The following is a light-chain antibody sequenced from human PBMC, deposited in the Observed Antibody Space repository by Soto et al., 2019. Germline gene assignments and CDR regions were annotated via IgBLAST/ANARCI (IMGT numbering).Light chain of an antibody. V-gene: IGLV1-44*01. Sequence: QSVLTQPPSASGTPGQRVTISCSGSSSNIGSNTVNWYQQLPGTAPKLLIYNYNQRPSGVPDRFSGSKSGTSASLAISGLQSGDEADYYCATWDDRLYGVLFGGGTQLTVL. J-gene: IGLJ2*01. CDR3: ATWDDRLYGVL. CDR1: SSNIGSNT. CDR2: NYN.